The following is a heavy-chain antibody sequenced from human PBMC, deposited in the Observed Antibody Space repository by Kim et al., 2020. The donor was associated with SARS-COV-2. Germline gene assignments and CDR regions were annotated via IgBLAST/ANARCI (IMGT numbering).Heavy chain of an antibody. CDR3: ARDPTPQWELLYFGAEYFQH. CDR2: ISAYNGNT. Sequence: ASVKVSCKASGYTFTSYGISWVRQAPGQGLEWMGWISAYNGNTNYAQKLQGRVTMTTDTSTSTAYMELRSLRSDDTAVYYCARDPTPQWELLYFGAEYFQHWGQGTLVTVSS. CDR1: GYTFTSYG. J-gene: IGHJ1*01. V-gene: IGHV1-18*01. D-gene: IGHD1-26*01.